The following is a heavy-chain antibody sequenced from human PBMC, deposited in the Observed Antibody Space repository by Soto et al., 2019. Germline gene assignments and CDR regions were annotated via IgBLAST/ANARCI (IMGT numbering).Heavy chain of an antibody. CDR2: ILSGGGT. J-gene: IGHJ4*02. CDR1: GGSVSSDAIY. D-gene: IGHD6-19*01. CDR3: AKGFSSGWYVDY. Sequence: QVQLQESGPGLVKPSGTLSLTCSVSGGSVSSDAIYWSWIRKPPGKPLAWIGFILSGGGTSTSPSRWSRLSISVDTSRNQFTLRLTSVTASDTGVYFCAKGFSSGWYVDYWGRGTLVTVSS. V-gene: IGHV4-61*08.